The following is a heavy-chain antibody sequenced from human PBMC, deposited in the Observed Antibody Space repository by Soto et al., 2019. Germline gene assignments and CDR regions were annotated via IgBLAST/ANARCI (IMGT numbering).Heavy chain of an antibody. V-gene: IGHV3-48*01. CDR3: ARDLSRGWPRDTLWGGAYFDS. D-gene: IGHD6-19*01. J-gene: IGHJ4*02. CDR1: GFTFSSYW. Sequence: GGSLRLSCAASGFTFSSYWMNWVRQAPGKGLEWISYISSSGSTIYYAESVKGRFSISRDNAKNSLYLQMDSLRADDTAIYFCARDLSRGWPRDTLWGGAYFDSWGQGTLVTVSS. CDR2: ISSSGSTI.